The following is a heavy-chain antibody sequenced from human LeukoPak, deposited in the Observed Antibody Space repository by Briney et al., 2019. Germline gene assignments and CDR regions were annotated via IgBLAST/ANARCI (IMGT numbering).Heavy chain of an antibody. Sequence: ASVKVSCKACGYTFNIYYMHWVRQAPGQGLEWMGIINPSGGSTSYAQKFQGRVTMTRDTSTSTVYMELSSLRSEDTAVYYCARESYSEEDNWGQGTLVTVSS. D-gene: IGHD4-11*01. CDR1: GYTFNIYY. CDR2: INPSGGST. J-gene: IGHJ4*02. V-gene: IGHV1-46*02. CDR3: ARESYSEEDN.